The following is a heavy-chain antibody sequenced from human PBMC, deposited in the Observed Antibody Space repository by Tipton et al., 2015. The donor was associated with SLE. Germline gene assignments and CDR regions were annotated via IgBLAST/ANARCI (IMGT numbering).Heavy chain of an antibody. CDR2: IKSKTDGGTT. CDR3: NGVFGLADYFDY. J-gene: IGHJ4*02. D-gene: IGHD3-16*01. CDR1: GFTFSSYS. V-gene: IGHV3-15*01. Sequence: SLRLSCAASGFTFSSYSMNWVRQAPGKGLEWVGRIKSKTDGGTTDYAAPVKGRFTISRDDSKNTLYLQMNSLKTEDTAVYYCNGVFGLADYFDYWGQGTLVTVSS.